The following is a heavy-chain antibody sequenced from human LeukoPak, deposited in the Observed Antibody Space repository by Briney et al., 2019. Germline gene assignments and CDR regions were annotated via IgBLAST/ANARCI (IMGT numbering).Heavy chain of an antibody. V-gene: IGHV1-69*04. D-gene: IGHD1-26*01. CDR3: ARDKGELLYY. J-gene: IGHJ4*02. Sequence: GASVKVSCKASGYTFTSYGISWVRQAPGQGLERMGRIIPILGIANYAQKFQGRVTITADKSTSTAYMELSSLRSEDTAVYYCARDKGELLYYWGQGTLVTVSS. CDR1: GYTFTSYG. CDR2: IIPILGIA.